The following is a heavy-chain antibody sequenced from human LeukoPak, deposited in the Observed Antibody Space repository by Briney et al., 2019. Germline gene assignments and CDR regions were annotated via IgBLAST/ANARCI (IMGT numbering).Heavy chain of an antibody. D-gene: IGHD3-16*01. CDR3: TKGQLWASGRAFDI. CDR1: GFTFSRYS. CDR2: VRDDGSSQ. J-gene: IGHJ3*02. V-gene: IGHV3-30*02. Sequence: GGSLRLSCAAPGFTFSRYSMNWVRQAPGKGLDWVAIVRDDGSSQKYAATVKGRFTTSRDNSKNTLYLQMNNLRPEDTAVYYCTKGQLWASGRAFDIWGQGTMVTVSS.